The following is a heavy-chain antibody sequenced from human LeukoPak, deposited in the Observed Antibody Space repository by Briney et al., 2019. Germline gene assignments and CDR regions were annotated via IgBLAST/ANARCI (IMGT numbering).Heavy chain of an antibody. CDR2: ISSSGSTI. V-gene: IGHV3-48*03. CDR3: ATPGQWPVYFDY. D-gene: IGHD6-19*01. J-gene: IGHJ4*02. Sequence: SGGSLRLSCAASGFTFSSYEMNWVRQAPGKGLEWVSYISSSGSTIYYADSVKGRFTISRDNAKNSLYLQMNSLRAEDTAVYYCATPGQWPVYFDYWGPGTLVTVSS. CDR1: GFTFSSYE.